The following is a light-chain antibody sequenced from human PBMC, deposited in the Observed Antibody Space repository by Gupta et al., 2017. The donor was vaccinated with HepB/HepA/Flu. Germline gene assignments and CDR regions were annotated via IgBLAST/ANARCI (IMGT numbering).Light chain of an antibody. CDR3: SSLTSTSDLAV. V-gene: IGLV2-14*01. CDR1: SSDV. CDR2: AVS. Sequence: QSALTQPASVSGSPGQSITISCTGTSSDVSWYQQHPGKAPTLMIYAVSNRPARVSDRFSGSKSGDTASLTISGLQAEDEADYYCSSLTSTSDLAVFGGGTKVTVL. J-gene: IGLJ2*01.